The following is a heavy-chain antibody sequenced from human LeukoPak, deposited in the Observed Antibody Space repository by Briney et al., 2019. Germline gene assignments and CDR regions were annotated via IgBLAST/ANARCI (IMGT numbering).Heavy chain of an antibody. V-gene: IGHV3-23*01. CDR2: ISGSGGST. D-gene: IGHD6-13*01. Sequence: GGSLRLSCAASGFTFSSYWMHWVRQAPGKGLEWVSAISGSGGSTYYADSVKGRFTISRDNSKNTLYLQTNSLRAEDTAVYYCANLQAAAGPWTKAFDIWGQGTMVTVSS. CDR3: ANLQAAAGPWTKAFDI. CDR1: GFTFSSYW. J-gene: IGHJ3*02.